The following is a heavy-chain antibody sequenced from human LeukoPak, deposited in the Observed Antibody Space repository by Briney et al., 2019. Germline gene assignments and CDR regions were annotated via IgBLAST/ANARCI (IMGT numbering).Heavy chain of an antibody. J-gene: IGHJ4*02. CDR3: ARAMLVGATTFDY. V-gene: IGHV3-11*04. D-gene: IGHD1-26*01. CDR2: ISGSGSNI. Sequence: PGGSLRLSCAASGFTFRNAWMSWVRQAPGKGLEWVSYISGSGSNIYYADYVKGRFTISRDNAKNSLYLQMNSLRAEDTAVYHCARAMLVGATTFDYWGQGTLVTVSS. CDR1: GFTFRNAW.